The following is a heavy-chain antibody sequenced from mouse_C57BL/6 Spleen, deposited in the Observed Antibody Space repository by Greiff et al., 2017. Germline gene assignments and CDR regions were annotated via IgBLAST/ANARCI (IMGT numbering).Heavy chain of an antibody. CDR3: ARRGTRGFDY. CDR2: IDPSDSYT. CDR1: GYTFTSYW. Sequence: VQLQQPGAELVKPGASVTLSCKASGYTFTSYWMQWVKQRPGQGLEWIGEIDPSDSYTNYNQKFKGKATLTVDTSSSTAYMQLSSLTSEDSAVYYCARRGTRGFDYWGQGTTLTVSS. J-gene: IGHJ2*01. V-gene: IGHV1-50*01. D-gene: IGHD3-3*01.